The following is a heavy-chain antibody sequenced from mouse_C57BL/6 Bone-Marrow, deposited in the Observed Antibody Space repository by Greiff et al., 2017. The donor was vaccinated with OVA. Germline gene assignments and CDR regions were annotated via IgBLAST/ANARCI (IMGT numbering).Heavy chain of an antibody. J-gene: IGHJ4*01. CDR2: ISYEGTN. CDR3: ASKAT. D-gene: IGHD1-1*01. CDR1: GFSITSGYY. Sequence: EVQLQESGPGLVKPSQSLSLTCSVTGFSITSGYYWNWLRQFPGNKLEWMVYISYEGTNYKNPSHTNRISITRNTTTNQSFLKLNSVTTEDTATYYCASKATWGQGTSGTVSS. V-gene: IGHV3-6*01.